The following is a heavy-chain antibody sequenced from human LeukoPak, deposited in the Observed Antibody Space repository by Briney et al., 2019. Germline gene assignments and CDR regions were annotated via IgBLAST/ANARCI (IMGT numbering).Heavy chain of an antibody. Sequence: ASETLSLTCTVSGGSISSGGYYWSWIRQHPGKGLEWIGYIYYSGSTYYNPSLKSRVTISVDTSKNQFSLKLSSVTAADTAVYYCARGITIFGVDYYGMDVWGQGTTATVSS. J-gene: IGHJ6*02. CDR2: IYYSGST. CDR1: GGSISSGGYY. V-gene: IGHV4-31*03. D-gene: IGHD3-3*01. CDR3: ARGITIFGVDYYGMDV.